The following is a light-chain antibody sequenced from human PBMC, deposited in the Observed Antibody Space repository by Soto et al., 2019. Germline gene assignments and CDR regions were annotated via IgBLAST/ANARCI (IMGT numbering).Light chain of an antibody. CDR3: LSFDSSLSVV. CDR2: GNT. V-gene: IGLV1-40*01. Sequence: QSVLTQPPSVSGAPGQRVTISCTGSSSNIGAGYDVHWYQQLPGRAPKLLIYGNTKRPSGVPDRFSGSKSGTSASLAITVLQAEDEADYYCLSFDSSLSVVFGGGTKLTVL. J-gene: IGLJ2*01. CDR1: SSNIGAGYD.